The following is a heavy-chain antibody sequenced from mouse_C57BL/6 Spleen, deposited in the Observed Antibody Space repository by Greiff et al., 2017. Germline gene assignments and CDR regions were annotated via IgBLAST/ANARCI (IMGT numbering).Heavy chain of an antibody. Sequence: VQLQQPGAELVKPGASVKLSCKASGYTFTSYWMHWVKQRPGQGLEWIGMIHPNSGSTNYNEKFKSKATLTVDKSSSTAYMQLSSLTSEDSAVYYCARGYYYGSSFYYFDYWGQGTTLTVSS. CDR1: GYTFTSYW. CDR3: ARGYYYGSSFYYFDY. D-gene: IGHD1-1*01. V-gene: IGHV1-64*01. J-gene: IGHJ2*01. CDR2: IHPNSGST.